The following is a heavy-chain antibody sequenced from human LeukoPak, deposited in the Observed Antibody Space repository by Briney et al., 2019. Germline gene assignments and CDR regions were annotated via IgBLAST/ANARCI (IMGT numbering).Heavy chain of an antibody. CDR3: ARGVDYYENSGTIDY. Sequence: PGKSPRLSCTASGFTFSDYGMHWVRQPPGKGLEWVAIIWYDGSNKKYEDSVKGRFTISRDNSKNTLYLQMNSLRAEDTAVYYCARGVDYYENSGTIDYWGQGTLVTVSS. D-gene: IGHD3-22*01. CDR2: IWYDGSNK. CDR1: GFTFSDYG. V-gene: IGHV3-33*01. J-gene: IGHJ4*02.